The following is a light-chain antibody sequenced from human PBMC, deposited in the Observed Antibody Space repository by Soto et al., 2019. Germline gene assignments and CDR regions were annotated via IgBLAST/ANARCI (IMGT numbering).Light chain of an antibody. V-gene: IGKV1-5*01. CDR3: QQYITYST. Sequence: DIQTTQSPSTLSASVGDRVTITCRANQSISTWLAWYQQKPGKAPNLLISGASTLEEGVPSRFRGSGSGTEFTLTITSLQTDDFATYYCQQYITYSTFGQGTKVDIK. CDR1: QSISTW. CDR2: GAS. J-gene: IGKJ1*01.